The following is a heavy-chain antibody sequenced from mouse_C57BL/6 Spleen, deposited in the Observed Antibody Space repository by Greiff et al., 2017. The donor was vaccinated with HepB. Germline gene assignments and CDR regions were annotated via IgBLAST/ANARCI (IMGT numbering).Heavy chain of an antibody. CDR2: IYPRSGNT. CDR1: GYTFTSYG. J-gene: IGHJ2*01. D-gene: IGHD1-1*01. CDR3: ARGPPTVDYFDY. Sequence: VQLQHSGAELARPGASVKLSCKASGYTFTSYGISWVKQRTGQGLEWIGEIYPRSGNTYYNEKFKGKATLTADKSSSTAYMELRSLTSEDSAVYFCARGPPTVDYFDYWGQGTTLTVSS. V-gene: IGHV1-81*01.